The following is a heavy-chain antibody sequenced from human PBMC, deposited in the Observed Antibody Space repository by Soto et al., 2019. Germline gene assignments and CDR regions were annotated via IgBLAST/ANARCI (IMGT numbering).Heavy chain of an antibody. D-gene: IGHD3-22*01. J-gene: IGHJ6*02. V-gene: IGHV4-30-4*01. CDR2: IYYSGST. Sequence: LSLTCTVSGGSISSGDYYWSWIRQPPGKGLEWIGYIYYSGSTYYNPSLKSRVTISVDASKNQFSLKLSSVTAADTAVYYCARDSPNYDSSGYYLEYYGMDVWGQGTTVTVSS. CDR3: ARDSPNYDSSGYYLEYYGMDV. CDR1: GGSISSGDYY.